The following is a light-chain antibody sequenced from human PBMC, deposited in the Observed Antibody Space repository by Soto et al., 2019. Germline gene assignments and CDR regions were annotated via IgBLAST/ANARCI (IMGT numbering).Light chain of an antibody. Sequence: DIQMTQSPSTLSTSVGDRVTITCRASQTISSWLAWYQQKPGKAPKLLIFKASTLQSGVPSRFSGSGSGTEFTLTISSLQPDDSATYYCQQYNSYPYTFGQGTKLEIK. V-gene: IGKV1-5*03. CDR3: QQYNSYPYT. CDR2: KAS. CDR1: QTISSW. J-gene: IGKJ2*01.